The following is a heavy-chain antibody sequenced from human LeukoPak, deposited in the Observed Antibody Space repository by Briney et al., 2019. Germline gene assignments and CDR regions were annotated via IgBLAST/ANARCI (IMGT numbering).Heavy chain of an antibody. J-gene: IGHJ4*02. D-gene: IGHD3-22*01. CDR1: GYTFTSYA. Sequence: GASVKVSCKASGYTFTSYAMNWVRQAPGQGLEWMGWINTNTGNPTYAQGFTGRFVLSLDRSVSTEYLQITRLKAEDTAVYYCATGSYYYDSSGYCPLEFDYWGQGTLVTVSS. CDR3: ATGSYYYDSSGYCPLEFDY. CDR2: INTNTGNP. V-gene: IGHV7-4-1*02.